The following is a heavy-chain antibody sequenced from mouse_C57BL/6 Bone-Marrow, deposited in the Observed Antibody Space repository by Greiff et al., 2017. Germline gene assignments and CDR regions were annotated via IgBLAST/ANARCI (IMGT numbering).Heavy chain of an antibody. CDR3: AILWLRDYYAMDY. D-gene: IGHD2-2*01. CDR2: IHPSDSDT. Sequence: QVQLQQPGAELVKPGASVKLSCKASGYTFTSYWMHWVKQRPGQGLEWIGRIHPSDSDTNYNQKFKGKATLTVDTSSSTAYMQLSSLTSEDSAVYYCAILWLRDYYAMDYWGQGTSGTVSS. CDR1: GYTFTSYW. V-gene: IGHV1-74*01. J-gene: IGHJ4*01.